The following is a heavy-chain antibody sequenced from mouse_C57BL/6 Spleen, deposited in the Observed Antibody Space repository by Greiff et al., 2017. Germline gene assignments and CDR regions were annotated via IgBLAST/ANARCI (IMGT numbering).Heavy chain of an antibody. D-gene: IGHD1-1*01. CDR1: GFTFSDYG. CDR3: ARRCYGSSYAMDY. Sequence: EVQLVESGGGLVKPGGSLKLSCAASGFTFSDYGMHWVRQAPGKGLEWAAYISSGSSTTYYADTVKGRFTISRDNAKNTLFLQMTSLRSEDTAMYYCARRCYGSSYAMDYWGQGTSVTVSS. J-gene: IGHJ4*01. V-gene: IGHV5-17*01. CDR2: ISSGSSTT.